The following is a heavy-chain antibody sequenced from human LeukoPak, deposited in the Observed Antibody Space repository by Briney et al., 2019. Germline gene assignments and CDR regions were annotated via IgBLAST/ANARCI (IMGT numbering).Heavy chain of an antibody. CDR1: GGSISSHY. Sequence: PSETLSLTCTVSGGSISSHYWSWIRQPPGKGLEWIGYIYYSGSTNYNPSLKSQVTISVDTSKNQFSLKLSSVTAADTAVYYCARVVLDYYYYMDVWGKGTTVTVSS. J-gene: IGHJ6*03. CDR3: ARVVLDYYYYMDV. D-gene: IGHD6-6*01. CDR2: IYYSGST. V-gene: IGHV4-59*11.